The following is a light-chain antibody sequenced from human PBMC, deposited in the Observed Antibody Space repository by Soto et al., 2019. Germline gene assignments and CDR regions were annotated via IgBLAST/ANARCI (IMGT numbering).Light chain of an antibody. J-gene: IGKJ2*01. Sequence: EIVMTQSPATLSVSPGERAALSCRASQSVSSNFAWYQQKPGQAPRLLIYGASTRATGIPARFSGSGSGTEFTLPISSLHSEDFAVYYCQQYNNWPYTFGQGTKLEIK. V-gene: IGKV3-15*01. CDR3: QQYNNWPYT. CDR2: GAS. CDR1: QSVSSN.